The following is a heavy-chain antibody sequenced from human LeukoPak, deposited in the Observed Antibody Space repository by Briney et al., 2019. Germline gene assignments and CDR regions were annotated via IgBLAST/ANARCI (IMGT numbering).Heavy chain of an antibody. Sequence: ASVKVSCKASGGTFSSYAISWVRQAPGQGLEWMGGIIPIFSTANYAQNFQGRVTITADESTNTAYMELSSLRSEDTAVYYCASPGITGTPLNYWGQGTLVTVSS. CDR1: GGTFSSYA. J-gene: IGHJ4*02. D-gene: IGHD1-7*01. CDR3: ASPGITGTPLNY. CDR2: IIPIFSTA. V-gene: IGHV1-69*13.